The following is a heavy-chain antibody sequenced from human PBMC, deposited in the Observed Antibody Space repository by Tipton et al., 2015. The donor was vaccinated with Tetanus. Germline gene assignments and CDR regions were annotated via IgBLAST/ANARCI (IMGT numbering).Heavy chain of an antibody. CDR1: GFIFSSYG. J-gene: IGHJ4*02. D-gene: IGHD2-15*01. CDR2: SWHDGTDK. CDR3: AREAGCRGGISFPGGVAN. Sequence: SLRLSCAASGFIFSSYGIHWVRQAPGKGLEWVAVSWHDGTDKYYADSVEGRFTISRDNSKNTLYLQMNSLRAGDTVVYYCAREAGCRGGISFPGGVANWGQGTQVTVPS. V-gene: IGHV3-33*01.